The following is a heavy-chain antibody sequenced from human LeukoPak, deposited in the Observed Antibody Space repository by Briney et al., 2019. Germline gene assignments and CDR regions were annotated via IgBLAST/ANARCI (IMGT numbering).Heavy chain of an antibody. CDR3: ARESNYYGSGTGWFDP. V-gene: IGHV4-34*01. CDR2: INHSGST. Sequence: SETLSLTCAVYGGSFSGYYWSWIRQPPGKGLEWIGEINHSGSTNYNPSLKSRVTISVDTSKNQFSLKLSSVTAADTAVYYCARESNYYGSGTGWFDPWGQGTLVTVSS. CDR1: GGSFSGYY. D-gene: IGHD3-10*01. J-gene: IGHJ5*02.